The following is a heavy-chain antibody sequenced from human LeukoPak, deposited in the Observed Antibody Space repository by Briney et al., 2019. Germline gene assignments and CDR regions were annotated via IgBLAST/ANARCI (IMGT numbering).Heavy chain of an antibody. CDR2: ISYDGSNK. CDR1: GFTFSSYG. V-gene: IGHV3-30*18. Sequence: GGSLRLSCAASGFTFSSYGMHWVRQAPGKGLEWVAVISYDGSNKYYADSVKGRFTISRDNSKNTLYLQMNSLRAEDTAVYYRAKDREGIDYWGQGTLVTVSS. CDR3: AKDREGIDY. J-gene: IGHJ4*02.